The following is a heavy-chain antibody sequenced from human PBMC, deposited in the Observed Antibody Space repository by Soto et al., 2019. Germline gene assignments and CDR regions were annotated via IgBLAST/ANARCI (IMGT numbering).Heavy chain of an antibody. CDR3: ERHPVAANGSTDSDS. Sequence: SETLSLTCAVSGGSIASSSYYWGWIRQPPGKGLEWIGKIDYNGVTYYSPSLKSRVAISKDTSRNQFSLKVTSVTAADTAIYYCERHPVAANGSTDSDSWGQGTLVTVSS. V-gene: IGHV4-39*01. CDR2: IDYNGVT. J-gene: IGHJ4*02. CDR1: GGSIASSSYY. D-gene: IGHD6-19*01.